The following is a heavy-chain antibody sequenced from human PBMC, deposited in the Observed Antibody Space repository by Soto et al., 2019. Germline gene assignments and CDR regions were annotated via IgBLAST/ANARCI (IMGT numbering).Heavy chain of an antibody. CDR1: GFTFSSYS. J-gene: IGHJ6*02. D-gene: IGHD5-18*01. Sequence: PGGSLRLSCVASGFTFSSYSMNWVRQAPGKGLEWVSSISRSSRYIYYADTVKGRFTISRDNAKNSLFLQMNSLRAEDTAVYYCARDIEDTSMVTGYYYYGMDVWGQGTTVTVSS. V-gene: IGHV3-21*06. CDR2: ISRSSRYI. CDR3: ARDIEDTSMVTGYYYYGMDV.